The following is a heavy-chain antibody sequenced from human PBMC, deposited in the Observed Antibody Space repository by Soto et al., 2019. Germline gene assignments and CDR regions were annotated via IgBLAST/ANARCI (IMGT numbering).Heavy chain of an antibody. J-gene: IGHJ4*02. D-gene: IGHD5-12*01. CDR2: ISAYNGNT. Sequence: ASVRVSCKASGYTFTSYGISWVRQAPGQGLEWMGWISAYNGNTNYAQKLQGRVTMTTDTSTSTAYMELRSLRSDDTAVYYCARVVVATIYPDYWGQGTLVTVSS. CDR3: ARVVVATIYPDY. V-gene: IGHV1-18*04. CDR1: GYTFTSYG.